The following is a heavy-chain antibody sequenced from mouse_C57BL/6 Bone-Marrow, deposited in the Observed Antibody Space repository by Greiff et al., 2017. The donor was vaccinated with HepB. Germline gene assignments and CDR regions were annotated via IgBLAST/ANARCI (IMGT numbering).Heavy chain of an antibody. CDR3: TPLLRVERGYFDV. V-gene: IGHV6-6*01. J-gene: IGHJ1*03. CDR1: GFTFSDAW. D-gene: IGHD1-1*01. CDR2: IRNKANNHAT. Sequence: EVKLVESGGGLVQPGGSMKLSCAASGFTFSDAWMDWVRQSPEKGLEWVAEIRNKANNHATYYAESVKGRFTISRDDSKSSVYLQMNSLRAADTGIYYCTPLLRVERGYFDVWGTGTTVTVSS.